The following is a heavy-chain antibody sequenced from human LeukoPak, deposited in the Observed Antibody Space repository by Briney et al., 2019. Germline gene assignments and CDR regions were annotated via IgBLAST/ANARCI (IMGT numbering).Heavy chain of an antibody. CDR1: GFTFSSYC. D-gene: IGHD6-19*01. CDR2: IAPDGSMK. CDR3: AKEPLEYSSGWYFYD. V-gene: IGHV3-30*18. Sequence: GGSLRLSCAASGFTFSSYCMHWVRQAPGKGLEWLGGIAPDGSMKYYADSVKGRLTLSRDNPKNTLYLQMNSLRDDDTAVYYCAKEPLEYSSGWYFYDWGQGTLVTVSS. J-gene: IGHJ4*02.